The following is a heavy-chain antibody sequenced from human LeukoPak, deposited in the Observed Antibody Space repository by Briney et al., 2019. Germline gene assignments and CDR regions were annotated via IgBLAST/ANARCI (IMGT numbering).Heavy chain of an antibody. J-gene: IGHJ4*02. CDR1: GFTVSSNY. CDR3: ARDSGDY. Sequence: GGSLRLSCAASGFTVSSNYMSWVRQAPGKGLEWVSVIYSGGSTYYADSVEGRFTISRDNSKNTLYLQMNSLRGDDTAVYYCARDSGDYWGQGTLVTVSS. D-gene: IGHD3-10*01. V-gene: IGHV3-53*01. CDR2: IYSGGST.